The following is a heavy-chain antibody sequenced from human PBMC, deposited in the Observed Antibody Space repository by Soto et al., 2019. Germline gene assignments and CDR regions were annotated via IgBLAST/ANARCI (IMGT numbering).Heavy chain of an antibody. Sequence: GGSLRLSCAASGFTFSSYEMNWVRQAPGKGLEWVSYISSSGSTIYYADSVKGRFTISRDNAKNSLYLQMNSLRAEDTAFYLRARAPNRDLDYWGQGTLVTVSS. CDR2: ISSSGSTI. V-gene: IGHV3-48*03. CDR3: ARAPNRDLDY. CDR1: GFTFSSYE. J-gene: IGHJ4*02.